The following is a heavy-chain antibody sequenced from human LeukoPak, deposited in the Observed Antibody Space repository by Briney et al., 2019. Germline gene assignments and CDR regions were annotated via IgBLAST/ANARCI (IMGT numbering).Heavy chain of an antibody. D-gene: IGHD3-22*01. CDR1: GYTFTGYY. CDR2: INPNSGGT. Sequence: GASVKVSCKASGYTFTGYYMHWVRQAPGQGLEWMGWINPNSGGTNYAQKFQGRVTMTRDTSISTAYMELSRLRSDDTAVYYCARDRRYYYDSSGYNSIWGQGTLVTVSS. J-gene: IGHJ4*02. CDR3: ARDRRYYYDSSGYNSI. V-gene: IGHV1-2*02.